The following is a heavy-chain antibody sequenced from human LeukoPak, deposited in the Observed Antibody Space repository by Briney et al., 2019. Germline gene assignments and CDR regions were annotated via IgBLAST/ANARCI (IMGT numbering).Heavy chain of an antibody. D-gene: IGHD2-2*01. Sequence: GGSLRLSCAASGFTFSSYAMHWVRQAPGKGLEWVAVISYDGSNKYYADSVKGRFTTSRDNSKNTLYLQMNSLRAEDTAVYYCAREGFYPTSCSSTRCRGDYYYMDVWGKGTTVTVSS. CDR2: ISYDGSNK. J-gene: IGHJ6*03. V-gene: IGHV3-30-3*01. CDR3: AREGFYPTSCSSTRCRGDYYYMDV. CDR1: GFTFSSYA.